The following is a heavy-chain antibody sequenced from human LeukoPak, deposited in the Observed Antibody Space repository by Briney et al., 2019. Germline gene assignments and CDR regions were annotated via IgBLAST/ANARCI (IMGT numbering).Heavy chain of an antibody. D-gene: IGHD3-10*01. Sequence: GGSLRLSCAASGFTFSSYEMNWVRQAPGKGLEWVSVIYSGGSTYYADSVKGRFTISRDNSKSTLYIQMNSLRAEDTAVYYCARAKPKNMVRGLIMRRESRYYFDYWGQGTLVTVSS. CDR1: GFTFSSYE. CDR3: ARAKPKNMVRGLIMRRESRYYFDY. J-gene: IGHJ4*02. CDR2: IYSGGST. V-gene: IGHV3-53*01.